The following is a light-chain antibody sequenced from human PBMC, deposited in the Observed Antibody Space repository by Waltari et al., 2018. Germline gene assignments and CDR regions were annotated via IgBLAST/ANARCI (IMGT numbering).Light chain of an antibody. Sequence: EIVLTHPPGTLSLSPGQRSTLPCRASQSVSSSYLAWYQKKPGQAPRVLIHGASNRATGIPTRFSGSGSGTDFTLTISRLEPEDFAVYYCQQYGSSPWTFGQGTKVEIK. CDR3: QQYGSSPWT. CDR2: GAS. CDR1: QSVSSSY. V-gene: IGKV3-20*01. J-gene: IGKJ1*01.